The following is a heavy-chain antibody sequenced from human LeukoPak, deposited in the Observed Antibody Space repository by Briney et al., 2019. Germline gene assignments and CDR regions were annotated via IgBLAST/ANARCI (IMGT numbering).Heavy chain of an antibody. CDR1: GGSISSSSYY. V-gene: IGHV4-39*01. Sequence: SETLSLTCTVSGGSISSSSYYWGWIRQPPGKGLEWIGGIYYSGSTYYNPSLKSRVTISVDTSKNQFSLKLSSVTAADTAVYYCARQRPVAARPDYWGQGTLVTVSS. J-gene: IGHJ4*02. CDR2: IYYSGST. D-gene: IGHD6-6*01. CDR3: ARQRPVAARPDY.